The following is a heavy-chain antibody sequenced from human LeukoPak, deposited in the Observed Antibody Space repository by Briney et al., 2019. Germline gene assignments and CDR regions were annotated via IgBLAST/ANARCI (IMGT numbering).Heavy chain of an antibody. J-gene: IGHJ4*02. CDR2: IYSGGST. Sequence: PGGSLRLSCAASGFTVSSNYMSWVRQAPGKGLEWVSVIYSGGSTYYADSVKGRFTISRDNSKNTLYLQMGSLRAEDMAVYYCARGEKYSSSSDTLDYWGQGTLVTVSS. CDR1: GFTVSSNY. CDR3: ARGEKYSSSSDTLDY. D-gene: IGHD6-6*01. V-gene: IGHV3-53*05.